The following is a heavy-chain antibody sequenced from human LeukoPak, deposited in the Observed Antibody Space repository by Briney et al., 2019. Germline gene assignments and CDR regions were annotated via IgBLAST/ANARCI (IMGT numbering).Heavy chain of an antibody. CDR3: AREARGSSTDYDY. CDR1: GGTFSSYA. Sequence: ASVKVSCKASGGTFSSYAISWVRQAPGQGLEWMGGIIPIFGTANYAQKFQGRVTITTDESTSTAYMELRSLRSDDTAVYYCAREARGSSTDYDYWGQGTLVTVSS. D-gene: IGHD6-6*01. CDR2: IIPIFGTA. J-gene: IGHJ4*02. V-gene: IGHV1-69*05.